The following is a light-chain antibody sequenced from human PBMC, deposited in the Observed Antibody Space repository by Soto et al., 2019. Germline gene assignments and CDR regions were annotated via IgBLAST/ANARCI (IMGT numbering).Light chain of an antibody. J-gene: IGKJ1*01. Sequence: EIVLTQSPGTLSLSPGERATLSCRASQSVSSSYLAWYQQKPGQAPRLLIYGASSRATGIPDRFRGSGSGTAFTRTISRLEPEDLSVYYGQQYGSSSWTFGQGTKVESK. CDR1: QSVSSSY. CDR2: GAS. V-gene: IGKV3-20*01. CDR3: QQYGSSSWT.